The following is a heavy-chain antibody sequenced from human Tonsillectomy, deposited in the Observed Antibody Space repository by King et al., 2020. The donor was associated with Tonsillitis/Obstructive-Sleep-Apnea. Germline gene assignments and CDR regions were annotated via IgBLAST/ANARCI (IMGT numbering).Heavy chain of an antibody. V-gene: IGHV3-20*04. CDR3: ARGTSSGLLILFDY. D-gene: IGHD3-22*01. CDR1: GFTFDDYG. J-gene: IGHJ4*02. CDR2: INWNGGST. Sequence: VQLVESGGGVVRPGGSLRLSCAASGFTFDDYGMTWVRQAPGKGLEWVSGINWNGGSTGYADSMKGRFTSSRDNAKDSLHLQMNSLRAEDTALYYCARGTSSGLLILFDYWGQGILVTVSS.